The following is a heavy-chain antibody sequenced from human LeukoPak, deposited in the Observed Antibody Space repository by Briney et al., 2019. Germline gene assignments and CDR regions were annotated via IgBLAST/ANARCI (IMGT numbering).Heavy chain of an antibody. CDR1: GFTFSSYE. Sequence: GESLRLSCAASGFTFSSYEMNWVRQAPGKGLEWVSYISSSGSTIYYADSVKGRSTISRDNAKNSLYLQMNSLRAEDTAVYYCARVKQQLFFYWGQGTLVTVSS. CDR3: ARVKQQLFFY. D-gene: IGHD6-13*01. CDR2: ISSSGSTI. J-gene: IGHJ4*02. V-gene: IGHV3-48*03.